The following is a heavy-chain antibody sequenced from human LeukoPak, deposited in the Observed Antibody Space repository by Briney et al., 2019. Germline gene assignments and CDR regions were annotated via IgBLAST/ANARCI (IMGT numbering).Heavy chain of an antibody. CDR2: IYYSGST. CDR1: GGSISSYY. J-gene: IGHJ4*02. D-gene: IGHD3-22*01. Sequence: KPSETLSLTCTVSGGSISSYYWSWIRQPPGKGLEWIGYIYYSGSTNYNPSLKSRVTISVDTSKNQFSLKLSSVTAADTAVYYCAADPKGSYYDSSGYYFLTGWGQGTLVTVSS. CDR3: AADPKGSYYDSSGYYFLTG. V-gene: IGHV4-59*01.